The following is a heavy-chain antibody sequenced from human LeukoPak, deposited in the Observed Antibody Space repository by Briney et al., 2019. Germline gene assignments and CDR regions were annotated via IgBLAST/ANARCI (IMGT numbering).Heavy chain of an antibody. CDR2: IYYSGST. V-gene: IGHV4-39*07. CDR3: ARGVTIFGVVIFDAFDI. J-gene: IGHJ3*02. CDR1: GGSISSSSYY. Sequence: SETLSLTCTVSGGSISSSSYYWGWIRQPPGKGLEWIGSIYYSGSTNYNPSLKSRVTISVDTSKNQFSLKLSSVTAADTAVYYCARGVTIFGVVIFDAFDIWGQGTMVTVSS. D-gene: IGHD3-3*01.